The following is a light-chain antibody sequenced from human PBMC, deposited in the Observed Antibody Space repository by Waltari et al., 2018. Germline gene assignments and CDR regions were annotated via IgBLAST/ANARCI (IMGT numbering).Light chain of an antibody. V-gene: IGLV2-23*01. J-gene: IGLJ1*01. CDR3: CSYAGGSTYV. Sequence: QSALTQPASVSGSPGQSITISCPGTSRDVGGYNLVYWYQQHPGKAPKLMIYAGSKRPSGVSNRFSGSKSGNTASLTISGLQAEDEADYYCCSYAGGSTYVFGTGTKVTVL. CDR2: AGS. CDR1: SRDVGGYNL.